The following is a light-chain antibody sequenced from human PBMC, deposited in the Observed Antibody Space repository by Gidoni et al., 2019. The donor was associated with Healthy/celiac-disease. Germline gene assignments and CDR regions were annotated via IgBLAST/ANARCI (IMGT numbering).Light chain of an antibody. CDR1: QDISNY. V-gene: IGKV1-33*01. CDR2: DAS. J-gene: IGKJ4*01. Sequence: DIQMTQSPSSLSASVGDRVTITCQASQDISNYLNWYQQKPGKAPKLLIYDASNLETGVPSRFSGSGSGTDFTFTISSLQPEDIATYYCQQYDNRRLTFXGXTKVEIK. CDR3: QQYDNRRLT.